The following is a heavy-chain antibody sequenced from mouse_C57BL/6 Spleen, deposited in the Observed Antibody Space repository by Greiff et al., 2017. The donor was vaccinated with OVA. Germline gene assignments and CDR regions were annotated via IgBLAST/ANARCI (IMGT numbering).Heavy chain of an antibody. CDR2: ISDGGSYT. J-gene: IGHJ2*01. D-gene: IGHD1-3*01. CDR1: GFTFSSYA. V-gene: IGHV5-4*01. Sequence: EVKLQESGGGLVKPGGSLKLSCAASGFTFSSYAMSWVRQTPEKRLEWVAPISDGGSYTYYPDNVKGRFTISRDNAKNNLYLQMSHLKSEDTAMYYCARDQWSNYLDYWGQGTTLTVSS. CDR3: ARDQWSNYLDY.